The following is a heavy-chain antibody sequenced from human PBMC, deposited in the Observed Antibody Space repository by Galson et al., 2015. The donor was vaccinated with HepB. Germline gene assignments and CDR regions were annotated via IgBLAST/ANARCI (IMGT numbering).Heavy chain of an antibody. CDR2: IIPILGIA. D-gene: IGHD4-17*01. J-gene: IGHJ5*02. CDR3: ARDPMTTVTTHWFDP. Sequence: SVKVSCKASGGTFSSYTISWVRQAPGQGLEWMGRIIPILGIANYAQKFQGRVTITADKSTSTAYMELSSLRSEDTAVYYCARDPMTTVTTHWFDPWGQGTLVTVSS. V-gene: IGHV1-69*04. CDR1: GGTFSSYT.